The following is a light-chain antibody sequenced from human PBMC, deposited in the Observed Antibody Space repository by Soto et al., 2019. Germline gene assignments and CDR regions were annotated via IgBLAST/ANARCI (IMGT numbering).Light chain of an antibody. V-gene: IGKV1-39*01. CDR2: AAT. Sequence: IPMTQSPSTLSASIGDRVTITCRASQSISSYLNWYQHKPGKAPNLLIYAATTLQSGVPSRFSGSGSGTDFTLTISSLQPEDFATYYCQQSYSNPRTFGQGTKVDI. J-gene: IGKJ1*01. CDR1: QSISSY. CDR3: QQSYSNPRT.